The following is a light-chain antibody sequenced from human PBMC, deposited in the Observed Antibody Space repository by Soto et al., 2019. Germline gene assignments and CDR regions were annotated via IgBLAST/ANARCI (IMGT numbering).Light chain of an antibody. Sequence: QSVLTQPPSVSAAPGQKVTISCSGSSSNIGNNYVSWYQQLPGTAPKLLIYDNDQRPLGIPDRFSGSTSATSATLGITGLQTGDEAHYYCGTWDSSLSAVVFGGGTKLTVL. CDR3: GTWDSSLSAVV. CDR1: SSNIGNNY. J-gene: IGLJ2*01. V-gene: IGLV1-51*01. CDR2: DND.